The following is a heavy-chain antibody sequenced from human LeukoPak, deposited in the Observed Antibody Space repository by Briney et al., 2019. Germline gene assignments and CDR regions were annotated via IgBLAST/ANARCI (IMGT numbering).Heavy chain of an antibody. J-gene: IGHJ4*02. CDR2: ISSSSNI. CDR1: GFTFSTYS. CDR3: ARVRTQGIAVAGTVYHFDY. D-gene: IGHD6-19*01. Sequence: PGGSLRLSCAASGFTFSTYSMNWVRQAPGKGLEWVSSISSSSNIYYADSVKGRCTISRDNAKNSLYPQMNSLRAEDTAVYYCARVRTQGIAVAGTVYHFDYWGQGTLVTVSS. V-gene: IGHV3-21*01.